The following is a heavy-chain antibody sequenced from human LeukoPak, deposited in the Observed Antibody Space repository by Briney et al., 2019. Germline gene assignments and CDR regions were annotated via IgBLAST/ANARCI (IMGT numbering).Heavy chain of an antibody. Sequence: GGSLRLSCAASGFTFSSYWMSWVRQAPGKGLEWVANIKQDGSEKYYVDSVKGRFTISRDNAKNSLYLQMNSLRAEDTAVYYCARGHGYCSGGSCYGINWFDPWGQGTLVTVSS. J-gene: IGHJ5*02. D-gene: IGHD2-15*01. CDR2: IKQDGSEK. V-gene: IGHV3-7*01. CDR3: ARGHGYCSGGSCYGINWFDP. CDR1: GFTFSSYW.